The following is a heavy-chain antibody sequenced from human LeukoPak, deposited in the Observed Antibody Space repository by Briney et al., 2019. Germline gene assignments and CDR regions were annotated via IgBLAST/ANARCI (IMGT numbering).Heavy chain of an antibody. J-gene: IGHJ6*03. CDR2: ISSSGSTI. V-gene: IGHV3-11*04. CDR3: ARDSVDHYYYYYMGV. Sequence: GGSLRLSCAASGFTFSDYYMSWIRQAPGKGLEWVSYISSSGSTIYYADSVKGRFTISRDNAKNSLYLQMDSLRAEDTAVYYCARDSVDHYYYYYMGVWGKGTTVTVSS. D-gene: IGHD4-23*01. CDR1: GFTFSDYY.